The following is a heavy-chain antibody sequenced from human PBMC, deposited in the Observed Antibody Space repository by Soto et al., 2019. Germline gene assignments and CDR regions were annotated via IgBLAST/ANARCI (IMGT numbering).Heavy chain of an antibody. D-gene: IGHD2-15*01. J-gene: IGHJ5*02. CDR3: TRGRYCSGGSCYGPFDP. Sequence: GGSLRLSCTASGFTFCDYAMSWFRQAPGKGLEWVAFIRGKAYGGTTEYAASVKGRFTISRDDSKSIAYLQMNSLKTEDTAVYYCTRGRYCSGGSCYGPFDPWGQGTLVTVSS. CDR1: GFTFCDYA. CDR2: IRGKAYGGTT. V-gene: IGHV3-49*03.